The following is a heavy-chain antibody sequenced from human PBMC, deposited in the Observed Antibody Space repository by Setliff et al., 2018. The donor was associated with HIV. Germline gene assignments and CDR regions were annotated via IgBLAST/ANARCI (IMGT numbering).Heavy chain of an antibody. CDR1: GGSFSGYY. V-gene: IGHV4-34*01. CDR3: ARLTTTYYYDSSAYYHPV. J-gene: IGHJ4*02. D-gene: IGHD3-22*01. Sequence: SATLSLTCAVYGGSFSGYYWSWIRQPPGKGLEWIGEINHSGSTNYNPSLKSRVTISVDTSKNQFSLKLSSVTAADTAVFYCARLTTTYYYDSSAYYHPVWGQGTLVTVSS. CDR2: INHSGST.